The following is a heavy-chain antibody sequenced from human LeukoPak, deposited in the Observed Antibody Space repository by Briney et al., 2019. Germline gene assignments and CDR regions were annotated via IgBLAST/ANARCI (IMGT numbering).Heavy chain of an antibody. Sequence: SETLSLTCTVSGGSISSSSYYWGWIRQPPGKGLEWIGSIYYSGSTYYNPSLKSRVTISVDTSKNQFSLKLSSVTAADTAVYYCARLTYLYYFDYWGQGTLVTVSS. V-gene: IGHV4-39*07. CDR2: IYYSGST. CDR3: ARLTYLYYFDY. CDR1: GGSISSSSYY. J-gene: IGHJ4*02. D-gene: IGHD2-2*01.